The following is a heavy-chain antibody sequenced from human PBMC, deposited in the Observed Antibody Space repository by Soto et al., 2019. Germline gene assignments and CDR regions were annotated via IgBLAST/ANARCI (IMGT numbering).Heavy chain of an antibody. Sequence: GGSLRLSCAASGFTFSSYGMHWVRQAPGKGLEWVAVISYDGSNKYYADSVKGRFTISRDNSKNTLYLQMDSLRAEDTAVYYCAKEGMVYAAFYFDYWGQGTLVTVSS. J-gene: IGHJ4*02. CDR2: ISYDGSNK. CDR3: AKEGMVYAAFYFDY. CDR1: GFTFSSYG. D-gene: IGHD2-8*01. V-gene: IGHV3-30*18.